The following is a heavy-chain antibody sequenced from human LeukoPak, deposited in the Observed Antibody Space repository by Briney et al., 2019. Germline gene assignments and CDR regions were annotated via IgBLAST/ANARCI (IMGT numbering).Heavy chain of an antibody. CDR1: GFTFSSYA. J-gene: IGHJ6*04. CDR3: AELGITMIGGV. D-gene: IGHD3-10*02. CDR2: ISGSGGST. Sequence: GGSLRLSCAASGFTFSSYAMSWVRKAPGKGLEWVSLISGSGGSTYYADSVKGRFTISRDNAKNSLYLQMNSLRAEDTAVYYCAELGITMIGGVWGKGTTVTISS. V-gene: IGHV3-23*01.